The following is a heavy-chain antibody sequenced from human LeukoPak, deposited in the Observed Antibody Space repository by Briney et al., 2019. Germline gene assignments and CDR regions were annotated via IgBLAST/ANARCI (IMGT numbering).Heavy chain of an antibody. Sequence: GGSLRLSCAASGFTFSSYSMNWVRQAPGKGLEWVSSISSSSSYIYYADSVKGRFTISRDNSKNTLYLQMNSLRAEDTAVYYCAKGGVGPYAFDIWGQGTMVTVSS. D-gene: IGHD3-3*01. V-gene: IGHV3-21*04. CDR2: ISSSSSYI. CDR3: AKGGVGPYAFDI. CDR1: GFTFSSYS. J-gene: IGHJ3*02.